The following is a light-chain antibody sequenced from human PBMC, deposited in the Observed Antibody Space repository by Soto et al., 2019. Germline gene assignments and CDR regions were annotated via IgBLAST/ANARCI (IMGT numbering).Light chain of an antibody. J-gene: IGLJ2*01. CDR3: ISYAGSNKPA. CDR2: DVN. CDR1: SSDVGGYNY. Sequence: QSALTQPPSASGSPGQSVAISCSGTSSDVGGYNYVSWYQQHPGKAPKLMIYDVNKRPSGVPDRFSGSKSGNTAFLTVSGLQAEDEADYYCISYAGSNKPAFGGGTKLTVL. V-gene: IGLV2-8*01.